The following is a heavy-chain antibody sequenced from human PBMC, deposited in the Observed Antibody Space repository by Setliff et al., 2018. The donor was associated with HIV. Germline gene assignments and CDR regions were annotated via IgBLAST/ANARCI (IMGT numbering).Heavy chain of an antibody. V-gene: IGHV1-3*01. J-gene: IGHJ4*02. CDR1: GYTFTSYA. Sequence: GASVKVSCKASGYTFTSYAMHWARQAPGQRLEWMGWINAGNGNTKYSQKFQGRVTITRDTSASTAYMELSSLRSEDTAVYYCARSRTEERLFDYWGQGTLVTVSS. CDR2: INAGNGNT. CDR3: ARSRTEERLFDY. D-gene: IGHD1-1*01.